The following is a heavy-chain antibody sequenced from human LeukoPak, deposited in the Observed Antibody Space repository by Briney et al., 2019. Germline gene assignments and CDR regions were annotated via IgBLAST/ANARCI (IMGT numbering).Heavy chain of an antibody. CDR2: INHSGGT. D-gene: IGHD4-23*01. Sequence: SETLSLTCAVYGGSFSGYYWSWIRQPPGKGLEWIGEINHSGGTNYNPSLKSRVTISVDTSKNQFSLKLSSVTAADTAVYYCARETTVVTAEQSPDAFDIWGQGTMVTVSS. CDR1: GGSFSGYY. V-gene: IGHV4-34*01. J-gene: IGHJ3*02. CDR3: ARETTVVTAEQSPDAFDI.